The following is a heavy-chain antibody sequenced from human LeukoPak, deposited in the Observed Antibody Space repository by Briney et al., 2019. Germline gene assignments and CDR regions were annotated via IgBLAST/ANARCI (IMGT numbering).Heavy chain of an antibody. D-gene: IGHD3-3*01. CDR3: ARDRQDWSGSYPTG. Sequence: ASVKVSCKASGYTFTSYGISWVRQAPGQGLEWMGWISAYNGNTNYAQKFQGRVTITADESTSTAYMELSSLRSEDTAVYYCARDRQDWSGSYPTGWGQGTLVTVSS. CDR2: ISAYNGNT. CDR1: GYTFTSYG. J-gene: IGHJ4*02. V-gene: IGHV1-18*01.